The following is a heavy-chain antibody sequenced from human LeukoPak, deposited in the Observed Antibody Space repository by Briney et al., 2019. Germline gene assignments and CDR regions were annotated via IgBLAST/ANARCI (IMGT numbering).Heavy chain of an antibody. Sequence: ASVKVSCKASGYTFTSYGISWVRQAPGQGLEWMGWTSAHNGNTNYAQKLQGRVTMTTDTSTSTAYMELRSLSSDDTAVYYCARDSSGIAVAGNFDYWGQGTLVTVSS. J-gene: IGHJ4*02. CDR1: GYTFTSYG. V-gene: IGHV1-18*01. CDR3: ARDSSGIAVAGNFDY. D-gene: IGHD6-19*01. CDR2: TSAHNGNT.